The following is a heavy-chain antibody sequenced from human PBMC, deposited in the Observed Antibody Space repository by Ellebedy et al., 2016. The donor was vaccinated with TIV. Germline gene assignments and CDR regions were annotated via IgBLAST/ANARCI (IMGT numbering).Heavy chain of an antibody. V-gene: IGHV1-3*04. J-gene: IGHJ6*02. CDR2: INTGNGNT. D-gene: IGHD3-3*01. CDR1: GHTFPAYG. CDR3: ATREWQDPMDV. Sequence: ASVTVSCXASGHTFPAYGIHWVRQAPGQRLEWMGWINTGNGNTKYSQTFQGRVTISRDTSATPAYMELSSLMSEDTAVYYCATREWQDPMDVWGQGTTVTVSS.